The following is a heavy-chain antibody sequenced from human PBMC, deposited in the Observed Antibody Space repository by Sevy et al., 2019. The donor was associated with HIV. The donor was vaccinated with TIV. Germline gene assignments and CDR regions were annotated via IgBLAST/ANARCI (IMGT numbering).Heavy chain of an antibody. CDR2: INPNNGGT. CDR3: SRASHVSGSYTNGY. D-gene: IGHD3-10*01. CDR1: GYTFTDYY. V-gene: IGHV1-2*02. J-gene: IGHJ4*02. Sequence: ASVKVSCRASGYTFTDYYLHWVRQAPGQGLEWMGWINPNNGGTEYAQRFQGRVAMTRATSISTVYMELCRLGSDDTTVYYFSRASHVSGSYTNGYWGQGTLVTVSS.